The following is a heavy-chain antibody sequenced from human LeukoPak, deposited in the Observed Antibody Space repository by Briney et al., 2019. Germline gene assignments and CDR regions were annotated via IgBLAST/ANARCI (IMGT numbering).Heavy chain of an antibody. J-gene: IGHJ4*02. CDR1: GYTFTSYD. CDR3: ARAYSSSWDY. V-gene: IGHV1-8*01. D-gene: IGHD6-13*01. CDR2: MNPNSGNT. Sequence: GASVKVSCKASGYTFTSYDINWVRQATGQGLEWMGWMNPNSGNTGYAQKLQGRVTMTRNTSISTAYMELSSLRSEDTAVYYCARAYSSSWDYWGQGTLVTVSS.